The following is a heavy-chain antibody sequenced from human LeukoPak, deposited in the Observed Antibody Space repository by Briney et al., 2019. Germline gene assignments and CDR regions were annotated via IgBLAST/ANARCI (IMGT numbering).Heavy chain of an antibody. CDR2: INPSGGST. Sequence: ASVKVSCKASGYTFTSYYMHWVRQAPGQGLEWMGIINPSGGSTSYAQKFQGRVTMTRDTSTSTVYMELSSLRSEDTAVYYCAGPAYYDILTGYYTLYYYGMDVWGQGTTVTVSS. D-gene: IGHD3-9*01. V-gene: IGHV1-46*01. J-gene: IGHJ6*02. CDR1: GYTFTSYY. CDR3: AGPAYYDILTGYYTLYYYGMDV.